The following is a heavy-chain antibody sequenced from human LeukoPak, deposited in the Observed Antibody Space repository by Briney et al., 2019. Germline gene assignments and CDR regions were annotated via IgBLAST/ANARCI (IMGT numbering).Heavy chain of an antibody. Sequence: SETLSLACTFSGDSFSDYYWTWIRRPPGGTLEWIGHIYHRGSTKYNPSLKNRVSISLDTSKNQVSLTLTSVTAADTAVYYCARAMRWTSGPVELGWFDRWGQGTQVTVSS. CDR1: GDSFSDYY. CDR2: IYHRGST. D-gene: IGHD1-1*01. J-gene: IGHJ5*02. CDR3: ARAMRWTSGPVELGWFDR. V-gene: IGHV4-59*01.